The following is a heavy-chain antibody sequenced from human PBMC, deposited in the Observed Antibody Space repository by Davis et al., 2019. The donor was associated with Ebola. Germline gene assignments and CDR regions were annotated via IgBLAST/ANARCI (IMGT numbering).Heavy chain of an antibody. V-gene: IGHV4-30-2*02. J-gene: IGHJ6*02. CDR1: GDSISSGGYS. D-gene: IGHD6-6*01. Sequence: MPSETLSLTCAVSGDSISSGGYSWNWIRQPPGRGLEWIGYISHSGDTHFNPSLKSRVTISVDTSKNQFSLRLSSVTAADTAVYYCAGLAARSSYYYGMDVWGQGTTVTVSS. CDR3: AGLAARSSYYYGMDV. CDR2: ISHSGDT.